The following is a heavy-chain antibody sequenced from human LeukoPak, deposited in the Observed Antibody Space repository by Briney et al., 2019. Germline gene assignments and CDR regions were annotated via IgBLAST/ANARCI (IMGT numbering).Heavy chain of an antibody. D-gene: IGHD3-10*01. CDR2: IKQGGSET. J-gene: IGHJ5*02. CDR1: GFTFTNYA. Sequence: GGSLRLSCAASGFTFTNYAMTWVRQSPGKGLEWVANIKQGGSETYHVDSVKGRFTISRDNAKDSLYLEMNSLRAEDTAVYYCARGGQAGTGDLWGQGTLVTVSS. CDR3: ARGGQAGTGDL. V-gene: IGHV3-7*01.